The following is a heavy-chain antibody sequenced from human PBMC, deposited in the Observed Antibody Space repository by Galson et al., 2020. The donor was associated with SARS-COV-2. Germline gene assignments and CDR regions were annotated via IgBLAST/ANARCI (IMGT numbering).Heavy chain of an antibody. CDR3: ARYRLTYFDY. D-gene: IGHD5-12*01. Sequence: KMSGPTLVKPTQTLTLTCTVSGFSLSTTTVAVGRIRQPPGKALEWLALIYWDDDKRYSPSLKDRLTITKDTSKNQVVLTMTSVDPVDTATYYCARYRLTYFDYWGQGTLVSVSS. J-gene: IGHJ4*02. V-gene: IGHV2-5*02. CDR2: IYWDDDK. CDR1: GFSLSTTTVA.